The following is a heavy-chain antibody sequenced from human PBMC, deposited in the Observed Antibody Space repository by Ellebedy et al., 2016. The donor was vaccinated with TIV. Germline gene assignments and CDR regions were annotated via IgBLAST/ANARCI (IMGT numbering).Heavy chain of an antibody. CDR3: ASLPHYGDSGP. D-gene: IGHD4-17*01. Sequence: AASVKVSCKASGYTFTGYYMHWVRQAPGQGLEWMGWINPNSGGTNYAQKFQGRVTMTRDTSISTAYMELSRLRSDYTAVYSCASLPHYGDSGPWGQGTLVTVSS. J-gene: IGHJ5*02. V-gene: IGHV1-2*02. CDR2: INPNSGGT. CDR1: GYTFTGYY.